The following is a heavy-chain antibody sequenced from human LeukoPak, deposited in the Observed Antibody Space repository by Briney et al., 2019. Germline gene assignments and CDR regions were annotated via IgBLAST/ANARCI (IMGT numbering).Heavy chain of an antibody. CDR1: GFTFSSYG. D-gene: IGHD2-2*01. J-gene: IGHJ4*02. V-gene: IGHV3-33*01. Sequence: ARSLRLSCAASGFTFSSYGMHWVRQAPGKGLEWVAVIWYDGSNKYYADSLRRVFIISRDYSKKALYVQMTSMRADDAAVYYCARSAITFKRSPTMLRYWGQGTLVTVSS. CDR3: ARSAITFKRSPTMLRY. CDR2: IWYDGSNK.